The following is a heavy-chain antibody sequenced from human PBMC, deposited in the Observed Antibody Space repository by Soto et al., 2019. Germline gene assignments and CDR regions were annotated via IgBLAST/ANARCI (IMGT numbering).Heavy chain of an antibody. D-gene: IGHD6-19*01. CDR3: ARAGAVPADLDF. CDR2: INAGNGNT. CDR1: GYTFTGYA. V-gene: IGHV1-3*01. J-gene: IGHJ4*02. Sequence: AAVKVSCEAPGYTFTGYAMPWVRQSPGQRLEWMGWINAGNGNTKYSQKFQGRVTITRDTSASTAYMELSSLRSEDTAVYFCARAGAVPADLDFSGQGTQVIVSS.